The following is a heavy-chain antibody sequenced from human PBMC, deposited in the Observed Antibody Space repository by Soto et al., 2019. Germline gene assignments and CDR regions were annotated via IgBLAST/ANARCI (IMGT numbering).Heavy chain of an antibody. Sequence: SVKVSCKASGCTCSSYAISWVRQAPGQGLEWMGGSIPIVGTANYAQKFQGRVTITADKSTSTAYMELSSLRSEDTAVYYCARVHCGGDCYRFYCYYGLDVWRHVTRVTAS. CDR2: SIPIVGTA. CDR1: GCTCSSYA. J-gene: IGHJ6*02. CDR3: ARVHCGGDCYRFYCYYGLDV. D-gene: IGHD2-21*02. V-gene: IGHV1-69*06.